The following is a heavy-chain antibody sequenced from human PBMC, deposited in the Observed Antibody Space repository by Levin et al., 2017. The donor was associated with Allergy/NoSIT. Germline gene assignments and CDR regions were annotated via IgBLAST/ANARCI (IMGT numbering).Heavy chain of an antibody. Sequence: GASVKVSCQASGFTFSDYFMTWIRQAPGKGLEWISYISSSGSHTDYADSVKGRFTISRDNAKNSLYLQMNSLRAEDTALYYCARDIPQVGATAYWGQGALVTVSS. CDR3: ARDIPQVGATAY. V-gene: IGHV3-11*05. J-gene: IGHJ4*02. CDR1: GFTFSDYF. CDR2: ISSSGSHT. D-gene: IGHD1-26*01.